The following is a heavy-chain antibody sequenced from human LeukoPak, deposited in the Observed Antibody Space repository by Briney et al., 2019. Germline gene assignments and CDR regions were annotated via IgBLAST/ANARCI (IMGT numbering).Heavy chain of an antibody. CDR3: ARDPVYYYDSSGFY. J-gene: IGHJ4*02. Sequence: PSETLSLTCTVSGGSISSSSYYWGWIRQPPGKGLEWIGSIYYSGSTYYNPSLKSRVTISVDTSKNQFSLKLSSVTAADTAVYYCARDPVYYYDSSGFYWGQGTLVTVSS. V-gene: IGHV4-39*07. CDR1: GGSISSSSYY. D-gene: IGHD3-22*01. CDR2: IYYSGST.